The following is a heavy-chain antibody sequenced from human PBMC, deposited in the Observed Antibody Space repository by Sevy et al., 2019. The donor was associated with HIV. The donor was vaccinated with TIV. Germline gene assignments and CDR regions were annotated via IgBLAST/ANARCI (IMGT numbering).Heavy chain of an antibody. CDR2: IKSKTDGGTI. J-gene: IGHJ6*02. D-gene: IGHD5-12*01. CDR3: ITDPGYRGYDEEVINYYYYGMDV. V-gene: IGHV3-15*01. Sequence: GESLKISCAASGFTFSSAWMSWVRLAPGKGLEWVGRIKSKTDGGTIDYAAPEKGRFTISREDSKNKLYLQMNSLKTEDTAVYYCITDPGYRGYDEEVINYYYYGMDVWGQGTTVTVSS. CDR1: GFTFSSAW.